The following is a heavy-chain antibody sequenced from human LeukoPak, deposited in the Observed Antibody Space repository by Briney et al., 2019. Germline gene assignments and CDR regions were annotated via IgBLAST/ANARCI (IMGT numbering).Heavy chain of an antibody. D-gene: IGHD6-6*01. V-gene: IGHV4-38-2*01. CDR3: ARHHGYSSSSHYFDY. Sequence: SETLSLTCAVSGYSISSGYYWGWIRQPPGKGLEWIGSIYHSESTYYNPSLKSRVTISVDTSKNQSSLKLSSVTAADTAVYYCARHHGYSSSSHYFDYWGQGTLVTVSS. J-gene: IGHJ4*02. CDR1: GYSISSGYY. CDR2: IYHSEST.